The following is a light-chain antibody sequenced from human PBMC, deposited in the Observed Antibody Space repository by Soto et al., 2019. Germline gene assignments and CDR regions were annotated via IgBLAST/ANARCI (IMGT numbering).Light chain of an antibody. CDR2: KAS. J-gene: IGKJ1*01. CDR1: QSISSW. CDR3: QQYHSFSRT. Sequence: DIQMTQSPSTLSASVGDRVTITCRASQSISSWLVWYQQKPGKAPKPLIYKASSLESGVPSRFSGSGSGTEFTLTISSLQPDDFATYYCQQYHSFSRTFGPGTKVEI. V-gene: IGKV1-5*03.